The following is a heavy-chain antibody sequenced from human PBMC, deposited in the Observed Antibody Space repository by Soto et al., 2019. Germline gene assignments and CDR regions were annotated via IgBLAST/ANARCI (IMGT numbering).Heavy chain of an antibody. D-gene: IGHD1-20*01. CDR1: GFTFSSYA. V-gene: IGHV3-30-3*01. J-gene: IGHJ4*02. CDR3: ARTPYNWNVPVDY. CDR2: ISYDGSNK. Sequence: GGSLRLSCAASGFTFSSYAMHWVRQAPGKGLEWVAVISYDGSNKYYADSVKGRFTISRDNSKNTLYLQMNSLRAEDTAVYYCARTPYNWNVPVDYWGQGTLVTVSS.